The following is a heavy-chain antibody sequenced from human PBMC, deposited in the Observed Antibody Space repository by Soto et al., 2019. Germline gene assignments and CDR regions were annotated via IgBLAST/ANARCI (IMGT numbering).Heavy chain of an antibody. CDR2: IYYSGST. Sequence: PSETLSLTCTVSGGSISSSSYCWGWIRQPPGKGLEWIGSIYYSGSTYYNPSLKSRVTISVDTSKNQFSLKLSSVTAADTAVYYCASSSWYLNYFDYWGQGTLVTVSS. V-gene: IGHV4-39*01. J-gene: IGHJ4*02. D-gene: IGHD6-13*01. CDR3: ASSSWYLNYFDY. CDR1: GGSISSSSYC.